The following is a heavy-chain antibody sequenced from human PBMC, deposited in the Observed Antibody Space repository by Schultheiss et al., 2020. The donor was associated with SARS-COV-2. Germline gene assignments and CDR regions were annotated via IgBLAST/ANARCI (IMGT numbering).Heavy chain of an antibody. CDR2: INHSGST. V-gene: IGHV4-34*01. CDR3: ARGSFRPGSGWYHRNNGMDV. Sequence: SQTLSLTCTVSGDSISSYYWGWIRQPPGKGLEWIGEINHSGSTNYNPSLKSRVTISVDTSKNQFSLKLSSVTAADTAVYYCARGSFRPGSGWYHRNNGMDVWGQGTTVTVSS. CDR1: GDSISSYY. J-gene: IGHJ6*02. D-gene: IGHD6-19*01.